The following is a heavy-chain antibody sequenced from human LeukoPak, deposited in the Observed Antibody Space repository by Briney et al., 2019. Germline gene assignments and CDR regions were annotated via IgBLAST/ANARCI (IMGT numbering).Heavy chain of an antibody. V-gene: IGHV4-39*01. Sequence: PSETLSLTCTVSGGSISSSSYYWGWIRQPPGKGLEGIGSIYYSGSTYYNPYLKSRVTIPVDTSKNQFYLKLSSVTAADTAVYYCARHELTIFGVAYDYWGQGTLVTVSS. CDR2: IYYSGST. CDR3: ARHELTIFGVAYDY. CDR1: GGSISSSSYY. J-gene: IGHJ4*02. D-gene: IGHD3-3*01.